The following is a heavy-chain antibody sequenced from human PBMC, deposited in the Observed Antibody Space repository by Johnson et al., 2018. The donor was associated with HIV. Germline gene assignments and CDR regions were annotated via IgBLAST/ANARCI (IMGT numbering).Heavy chain of an antibody. D-gene: IGHD3-16*01. V-gene: IGHV3-11*04. J-gene: IGHJ3*02. Sequence: HVQLVESGGGLVTPGGSLRLSCTASGFTFSDYYMSWIRQAPGKGLEWVSYITGSGTVVYYADSVKGRFTISRDNAKNSLYLPMNSLRADDTAVYYWARGGSDVVDIWGRGTMVTVSS. CDR1: GFTFSDYY. CDR3: ARGGSDVVDI. CDR2: ITGSGTVV.